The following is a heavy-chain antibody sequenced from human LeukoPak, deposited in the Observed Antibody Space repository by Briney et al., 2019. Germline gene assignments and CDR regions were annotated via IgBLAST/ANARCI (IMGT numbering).Heavy chain of an antibody. CDR3: ATYDILTGYSLDY. D-gene: IGHD3-9*01. CDR2: INPNSGGT. J-gene: IGHJ4*02. Sequence: EASVKVSCKASGYTFTGYYMHWVRQAPGQGLEWMRWINPNSGGTNYAQKFQGRVTMTRDTSISTAHMELSRLRSDDTAVYYCATYDILTGYSLDYWGQGTLVTVSS. CDR1: GYTFTGYY. V-gene: IGHV1-2*02.